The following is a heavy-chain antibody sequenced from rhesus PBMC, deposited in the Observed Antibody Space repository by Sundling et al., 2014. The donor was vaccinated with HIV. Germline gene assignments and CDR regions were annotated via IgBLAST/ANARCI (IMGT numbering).Heavy chain of an antibody. J-gene: IGHJ4*01. CDR1: GFTFSSYT. Sequence: EVQLVESGGGLAKPGGSLRLSCAASGFTFSSYTMHWVRQAPGKGLEWVSAISSGGSTYYADSVKGRFTISRDNSKNTLSLQMNSLRAEDTAVYYCAKDSRTSYEADYGSYSTPFDYWGQGVLVTVSS. D-gene: IGHD3-9*01. CDR3: AKDSRTSYEADYGSYSTPFDY. V-gene: IGHV3-103*01. CDR2: ISSGGST.